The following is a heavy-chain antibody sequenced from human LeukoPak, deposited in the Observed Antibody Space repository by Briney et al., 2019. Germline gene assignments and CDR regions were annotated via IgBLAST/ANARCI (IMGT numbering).Heavy chain of an antibody. CDR1: GGFISSYY. V-gene: IGHV4-4*07. CDR2: IYTSGST. Sequence: SETLSLTCTVSGGFISSYYWRWIRQPAGKGLEWIGRIYTSGSTNYNPSLKSRVTMSVDTSKNQFSLKLSSVTAADTAVYCCARESLLWFGELLWAFDYWGQGTLVTVSS. D-gene: IGHD3-10*01. CDR3: ARESLLWFGELLWAFDY. J-gene: IGHJ4*02.